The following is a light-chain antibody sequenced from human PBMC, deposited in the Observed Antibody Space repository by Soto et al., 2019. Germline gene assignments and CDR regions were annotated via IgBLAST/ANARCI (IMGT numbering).Light chain of an antibody. CDR3: SSYTSSSTVV. J-gene: IGLJ2*01. Sequence: QSALTQPAPVSGSPGQSITISCTGTSSDVGGYHFVSWYQQYPGKAPKLMIYDVSNRPSGVSNRFSGSKSGNTASLTISGLQAEDEADYYCSSYTSSSTVVFGGGTKLTVL. CDR1: SSDVGGYHF. CDR2: DVS. V-gene: IGLV2-14*01.